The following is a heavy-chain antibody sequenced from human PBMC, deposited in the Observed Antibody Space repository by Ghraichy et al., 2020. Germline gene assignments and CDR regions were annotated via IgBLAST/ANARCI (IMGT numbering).Heavy chain of an antibody. Sequence: SCVASGFTFSNYAMSWVRQAPGKGLEWVSAISGSGDGTYYADSVKGRFTISRDNSKNTLYLQMNSLRAEDAAVYYCAKGTPGGSGSGTFDYWGQGTLVTVSS. CDR1: GFTFSNYA. V-gene: IGHV3-23*01. CDR2: ISGSGDGT. CDR3: AKGTPGGSGSGTFDY. D-gene: IGHD3-10*01. J-gene: IGHJ4*02.